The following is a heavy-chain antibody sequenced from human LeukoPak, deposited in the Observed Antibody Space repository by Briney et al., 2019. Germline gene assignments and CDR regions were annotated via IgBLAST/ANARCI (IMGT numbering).Heavy chain of an antibody. D-gene: IGHD5-18*01. CDR2: INPNSGGT. CDR1: GYTFTDHY. CDR3: ARAFALGGAMVTSYWFDP. Sequence: ASVKVSCKASGYTFTDHYMHWVRQAPGQGLEWMGWINPNSGGTNYAQKFQGRVTMTRDTSISTAYMELSRLRSDDTAVYYCARAFALGGAMVTSYWFDPWGQGTLVTVSS. J-gene: IGHJ5*02. V-gene: IGHV1-2*02.